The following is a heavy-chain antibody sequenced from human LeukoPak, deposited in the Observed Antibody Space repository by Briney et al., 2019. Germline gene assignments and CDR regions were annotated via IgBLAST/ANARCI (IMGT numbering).Heavy chain of an antibody. V-gene: IGHV3-21*06. CDR3: ARIDAFDI. CDR2: ISSRGSYT. CDR1: GFTFSNYN. J-gene: IGHJ3*02. Sequence: GGSLRLSCAASGFTFSNYNMNWVRQAPGKGLEWVSYISSRGSYTYYADSVKGRFTISRDNAKNSLYLQMNSLRAEDTAVYYCARIDAFDIWGQGTMVAVSS.